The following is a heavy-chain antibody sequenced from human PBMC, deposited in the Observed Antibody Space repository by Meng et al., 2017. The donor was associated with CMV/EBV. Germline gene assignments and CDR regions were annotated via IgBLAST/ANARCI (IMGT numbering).Heavy chain of an antibody. CDR2: IYYSGST. Sequence: GSLRLSCTVSGGSISSSSYYWGWIRQPPGKGLEWIGSIYYSGSTYYNPSLKSRVTISVDTSKNQFSLKLSSVTAADTAVYYCAGYWYQLLEDNYNWFDPWGQGTLVTVSS. D-gene: IGHD2-2*01. J-gene: IGHJ5*02. CDR3: AGYWYQLLEDNYNWFDP. V-gene: IGHV4-39*01. CDR1: GGSISSSSYY.